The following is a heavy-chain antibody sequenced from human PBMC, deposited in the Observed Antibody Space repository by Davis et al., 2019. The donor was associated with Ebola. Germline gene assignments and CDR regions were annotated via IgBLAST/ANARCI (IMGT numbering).Heavy chain of an antibody. CDR3: ASSKQQLDRIDY. CDR2: IYYSGST. J-gene: IGHJ4*02. V-gene: IGHV4-39*01. D-gene: IGHD6-13*01. Sequence: MPSETLSLTCAVSGGSISSSSYYWGWIRQPPGKGLEWIGSIYYSGSTYYNPSLKSRVTISVDTSKNQFSLKLSSVTAADTAVYYCASSKQQLDRIDYWGQGTLVTVSS. CDR1: GGSISSSSYY.